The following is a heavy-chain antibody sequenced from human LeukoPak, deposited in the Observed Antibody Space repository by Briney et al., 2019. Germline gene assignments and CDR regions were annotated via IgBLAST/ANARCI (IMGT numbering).Heavy chain of an antibody. V-gene: IGHV3-11*01. CDR1: GFTFSNYY. CDR2: ISGTGNSK. J-gene: IGHJ4*02. Sequence: GGSLRLSCVTSGFTFSNYYMTWIRQAPGKGLEWVSYISGTGNSKYYADSVKGRFTISRDNAKNSLYLQMSSLRAEDTAIYHCARDYSGSEYFFDYWGQGSLVTVSS. D-gene: IGHD1-26*01. CDR3: ARDYSGSEYFFDY.